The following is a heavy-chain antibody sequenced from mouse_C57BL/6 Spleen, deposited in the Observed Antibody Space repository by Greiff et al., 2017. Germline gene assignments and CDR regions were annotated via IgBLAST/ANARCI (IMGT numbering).Heavy chain of an antibody. CDR1: GYTFTNYW. D-gene: IGHD1-1*01. J-gene: IGHJ2*01. Sequence: VKLLESGAELVRPGTSVKMSCKASGYTFTNYWIGWVKQRPGNGLEWIGDIYPGGGYTNYNEKFKGKATLTVDKSSSTAYMQLSSLTSEDSAVYYCARTIVERYYFDYWGQGTTLTVSS. V-gene: IGHV1-63*01. CDR3: ARTIVERYYFDY. CDR2: IYPGGGYT.